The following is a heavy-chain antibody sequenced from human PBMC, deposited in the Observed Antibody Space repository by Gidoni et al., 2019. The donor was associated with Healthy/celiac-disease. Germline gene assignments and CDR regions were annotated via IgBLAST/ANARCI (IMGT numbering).Heavy chain of an antibody. D-gene: IGHD3-22*01. Sequence: QVQLVESGGGVVQPGRSLRLSCAASGFTFSSYGMHWVRQAPGKGLEWVAVISYDGSNKYYADSVKGRFTISRDNSKNTLYLQMNSLRAEDTAVYYCAKAKGDYYDSSGYSDWGQGTLVTVSS. CDR2: ISYDGSNK. CDR1: GFTFSSYG. CDR3: AKAKGDYYDSSGYSD. J-gene: IGHJ4*02. V-gene: IGHV3-30*18.